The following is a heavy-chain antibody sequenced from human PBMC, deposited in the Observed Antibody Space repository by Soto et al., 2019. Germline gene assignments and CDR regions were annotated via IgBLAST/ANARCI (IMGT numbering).Heavy chain of an antibody. V-gene: IGHV3-21*01. CDR3: ARDFASGRDGGDY. D-gene: IGHD2-15*01. CDR1: GFNFSSYS. Sequence: EVQLVESGGGLVKPGGSLRLSCAASGFNFSSYSMNWVRQAPGKGLEWVSSISSSSSYIYYADSVKGRFTISRDNAKNSLYLQMNSLRAEDTAVYYCARDFASGRDGGDYWGQGTLVTVSS. J-gene: IGHJ4*02. CDR2: ISSSSSYI.